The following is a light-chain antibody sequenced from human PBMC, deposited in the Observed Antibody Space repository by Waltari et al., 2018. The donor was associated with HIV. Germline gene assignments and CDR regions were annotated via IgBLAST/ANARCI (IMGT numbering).Light chain of an antibody. CDR1: QNVSSY. V-gene: IGKV3-11*01. CDR3: QQFYTSPLT. J-gene: IGKJ4*01. CDR2: GAS. Sequence: ENVLTQSPATLSLSPGERATLSCRASQNVSSYLAWYQQKPGQAPRLLIYGASNRATGIPARFSGSGSGTDFTLTISSLQAEDVAVYYCQQFYTSPLTFGGGTKVEIK.